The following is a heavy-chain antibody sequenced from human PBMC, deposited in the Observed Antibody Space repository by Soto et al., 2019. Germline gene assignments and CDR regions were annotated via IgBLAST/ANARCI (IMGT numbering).Heavy chain of an antibody. CDR1: GYPFGAYY. D-gene: IGHD6-13*01. CDR3: GRVAQQHAETFDQ. CDR2: INPSDGRT. Sequence: ASVKVSCKASGYPFGAYYMHWVRQAPGQGLAWMGIINPSDGRTTYAEKFQGRLTLNRDTSSSTLFSELSRLKPENTAIYYRGRVAQQHAETFDQWGQGSLVTVSS. V-gene: IGHV1-46*01. J-gene: IGHJ4*02.